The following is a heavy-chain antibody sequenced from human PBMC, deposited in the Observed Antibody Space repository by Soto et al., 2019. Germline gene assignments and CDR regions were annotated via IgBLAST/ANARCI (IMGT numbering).Heavy chain of an antibody. CDR2: IIPIFGTA. CDR1: GGTFSSYS. V-gene: IGHV1-69*01. J-gene: IGHJ4*02. Sequence: QVQLVQSGAEVKKPGSSVKVSCKASGGTFSSYSINWVRQAPGQGLEWLGEIIPIFGTANYAQKLQGRVTITADESTSTAYLELSSLGSEDAAVYDCARDGGRHSGGMDYWGQGTLVTVSS. D-gene: IGHD1-26*01. CDR3: ARDGGRHSGGMDY.